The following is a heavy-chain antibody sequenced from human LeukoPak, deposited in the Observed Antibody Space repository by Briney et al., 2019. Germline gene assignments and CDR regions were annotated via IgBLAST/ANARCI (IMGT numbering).Heavy chain of an antibody. Sequence: PGGSLRLSCAASGFSFSNDWMCWVRQAPGKGLEWVANINQDESKKYYVDSVKGRFTISRDNAKNSLYLQMNSLRAEDTAVYYCARVYRSGGSCYPGAFDIWGQGTMVTVSS. CDR2: INQDESKK. CDR3: ARVYRSGGSCYPGAFDI. J-gene: IGHJ3*02. V-gene: IGHV3-7*01. D-gene: IGHD2-15*01. CDR1: GFSFSNDW.